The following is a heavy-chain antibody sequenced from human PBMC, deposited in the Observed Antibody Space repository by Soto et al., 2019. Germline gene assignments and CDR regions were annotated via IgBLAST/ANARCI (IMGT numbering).Heavy chain of an antibody. CDR2: IYYSGST. CDR3: TRQRDGYNYRYFDY. Sequence: QVQLQESGPGLVKPSQTLSLTCTVSGGSVNSGGYYWSWIRQHPGKGLEWIGYIYYSGSTYYNPSLKSRVTISSDTSKNQFSLRLGSVTAADTAVYYCTRQRDGYNYRYFDYWGQGTLVTVSS. CDR1: GGSVNSGGYY. J-gene: IGHJ4*02. V-gene: IGHV4-31*03. D-gene: IGHD5-12*01.